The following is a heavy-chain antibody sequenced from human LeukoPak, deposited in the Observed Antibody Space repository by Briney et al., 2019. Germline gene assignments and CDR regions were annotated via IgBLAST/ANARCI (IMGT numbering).Heavy chain of an antibody. CDR3: ARDHGDSSEAFDI. J-gene: IGHJ3*02. CDR1: GFTFSRYG. D-gene: IGHD3-22*01. Sequence: GGSLRLSCAATGFTFSRYGMHWVRQAPGKGLEWVAQISYDGSNKHYGDSVKGRFTIARDNSKNTLYLQMNSLRAEDTAVYYCARDHGDSSEAFDIWGQGTMVTVSS. V-gene: IGHV3-30*03. CDR2: ISYDGSNK.